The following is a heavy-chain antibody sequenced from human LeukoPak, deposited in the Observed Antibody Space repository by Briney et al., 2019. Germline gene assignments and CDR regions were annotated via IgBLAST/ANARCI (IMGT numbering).Heavy chain of an antibody. CDR3: ARGRRYCSGGSCYSSVWFDP. D-gene: IGHD2-15*01. CDR2: MNPNSGNT. J-gene: IGHJ5*02. Sequence: ASVKVSCKASGYTSTSYDINWVRQATGQGLEWMGWMNPNSGNTGYAQKFQGRVTMTRNTSISTAYMELSSLRSEDTAVYYCARGRRYCSGGSCYSSVWFDPWGQGTLVTVSS. CDR1: GYTSTSYD. V-gene: IGHV1-8*01.